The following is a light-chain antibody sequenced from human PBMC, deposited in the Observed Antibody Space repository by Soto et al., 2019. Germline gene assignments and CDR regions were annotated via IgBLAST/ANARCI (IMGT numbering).Light chain of an antibody. CDR2: AAS. CDR1: QGTNNY. CDR3: QQLNSYPYT. Sequence: DIQLTQSPSFLSASVGDRVTITYRASQGTNNYLAWYQQQPGKAPKVLIYAASTLQSGVPSRFSGSGSGTEFTLTISSLQPEYFATYYCQQLNSYPYTFGQGTKLENK. V-gene: IGKV1-9*01. J-gene: IGKJ2*01.